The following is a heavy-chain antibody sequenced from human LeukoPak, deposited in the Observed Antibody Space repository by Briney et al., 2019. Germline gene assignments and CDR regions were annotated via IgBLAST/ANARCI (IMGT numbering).Heavy chain of an antibody. CDR2: ISSDGSKN. CDR1: GFSFSNYG. CDR3: VKGLVQTTMSYSVDY. J-gene: IGHJ4*02. Sequence: GGSLRLSCAASGFSFSNYGMHWVRQTPGKGLEWVALISSDGSKNIYADSVKGRFTISRDNSKNTVYLQMNSLRAEDTAVYYCVKGLVQTTMSYSVDYWGQGALVTVSS. V-gene: IGHV3-30*18. D-gene: IGHD1-1*01.